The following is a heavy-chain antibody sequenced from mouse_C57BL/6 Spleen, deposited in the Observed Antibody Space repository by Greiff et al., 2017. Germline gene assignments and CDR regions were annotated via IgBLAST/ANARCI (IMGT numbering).Heavy chain of an antibody. CDR3: ARDRTTVVEGNYFDY. J-gene: IGHJ2*01. CDR2: ISDGGSYT. Sequence: EVKVVESGGGLVKPGGSLKLSCAASGFTFSSYAMSWVRQTPEKRLEWVATISDGGSYTYYPDNVKGRFTISRDNAKNNLYLQMSHLKSEDTAMYYCARDRTTVVEGNYFDYWGQGTTLTVSS. V-gene: IGHV5-4*01. CDR1: GFTFSSYA. D-gene: IGHD1-1*01.